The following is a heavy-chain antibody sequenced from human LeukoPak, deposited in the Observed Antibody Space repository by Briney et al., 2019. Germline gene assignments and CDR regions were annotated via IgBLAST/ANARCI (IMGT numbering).Heavy chain of an antibody. CDR3: ARGGGEVLAFDI. D-gene: IGHD3-16*01. Sequence: GGSLRLSCAASGFTFSSYSMNWVRQAPGKGLEWVSYISSSSSSTIYYADSVKGRFTISRDNAKNSLYLQMNSLRDEDTAVYYCARGGGEVLAFDIWGQGTMVTVSS. CDR2: ISSSSSSTI. V-gene: IGHV3-48*02. CDR1: GFTFSSYS. J-gene: IGHJ3*02.